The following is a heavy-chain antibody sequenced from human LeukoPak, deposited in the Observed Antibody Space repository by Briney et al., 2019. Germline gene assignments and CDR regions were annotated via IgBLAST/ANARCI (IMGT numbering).Heavy chain of an antibody. J-gene: IGHJ4*02. CDR2: IYSDGTT. V-gene: IGHV3-66*01. CDR3: ARGHTSVGRTFDY. CDR1: GFIVSSNY. D-gene: IGHD5-18*01. Sequence: GGSLRLSGAASGFIVSSNYTGWVRQAPGKGLVWVSVIYSDGTTYYADSVKGRFTISRDNAKNSLYLQMNSLGDEDTAVYYCARGHTSVGRTFDYWGQGTLVTVSS.